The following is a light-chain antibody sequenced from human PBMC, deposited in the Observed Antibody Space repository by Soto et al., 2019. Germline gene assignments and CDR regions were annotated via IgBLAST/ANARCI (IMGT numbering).Light chain of an antibody. CDR1: SSDVGGYEF. V-gene: IGLV2-14*01. CDR2: DVT. J-gene: IGLJ2*01. Sequence: QSALTQPASVSGSPGQSITISCTGTSSDVGGYEFVSWYQQRPGKAPKLVIYDVTYRPSGVSDRFSGSKSSNTASLTISGLQAEDEADYYCSSYTTTIVIFGGGTKLTVL. CDR3: SSYTTTIVI.